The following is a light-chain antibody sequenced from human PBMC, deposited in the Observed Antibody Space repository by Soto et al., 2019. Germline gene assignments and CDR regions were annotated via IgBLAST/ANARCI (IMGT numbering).Light chain of an antibody. CDR3: SSYTGGNTYWI. V-gene: IGLV2-14*01. CDR1: SSDIGAYNY. J-gene: IGLJ3*02. CDR2: EVS. Sequence: QSVLTQPASVSGSPGQSITISCTGTSSDIGAYNYVSWYQQHPGKAPKVIIFEVSNRPSGVSNRFSGSKSGNTASLTISGLQPEDEADYHCSSYTGGNTYWIFGGGTKLPS.